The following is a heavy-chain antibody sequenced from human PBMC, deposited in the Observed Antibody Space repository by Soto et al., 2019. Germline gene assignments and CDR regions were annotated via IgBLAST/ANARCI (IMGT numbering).Heavy chain of an antibody. CDR3: AVKVVAAAGTLTTDFAFDI. D-gene: IGHD6-13*01. J-gene: IGHJ3*02. CDR1: RVAFNKFI. V-gene: IGHV1-69*13. CDR2: IIPVFGTA. Sequence: ASVKVSCKASRVAFNKFIVTWVRQAPGLGLEWVGGIIPVFGTANSAQKFQGRVTITADESPSTSYMEVNNLRSEDTAVYYCAVKVVAAAGTLTTDFAFDIWGQGTMVTVSS.